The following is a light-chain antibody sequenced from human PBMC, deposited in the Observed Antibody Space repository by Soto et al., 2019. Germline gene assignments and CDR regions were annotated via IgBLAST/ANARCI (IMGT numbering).Light chain of an antibody. J-gene: IGKJ1*01. CDR1: QGLVYSDGNTF. CDR3: MQGTHWPWT. Sequence: DVVMTQSPLFLPVTLGQPASISCRSSQGLVYSDGNTFLNWFHQRPGQSPRRLIFMVSKRDSGVPARFSGSGSGTDFTLHISRVEAEDVGVFYCMQGTHWPWTFGQGTKVEIK. V-gene: IGKV2-30*01. CDR2: MVS.